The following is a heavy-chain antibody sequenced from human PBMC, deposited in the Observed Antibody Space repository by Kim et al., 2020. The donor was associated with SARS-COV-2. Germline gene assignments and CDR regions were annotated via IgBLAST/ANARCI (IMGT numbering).Heavy chain of an antibody. D-gene: IGHD6-19*01. Sequence: SETLSLTCTVSGGSISSYYWSWIRQPPGKGLEWIGFIYYSGSTNYNPSLKSRVTISVDTSKNQFSLKLSSVTAADTAVYYCARDLHSSGWDYWGQGTLVTVSS. CDR1: GGSISSYY. V-gene: IGHV4-59*13. CDR3: ARDLHSSGWDY. J-gene: IGHJ4*02. CDR2: IYYSGST.